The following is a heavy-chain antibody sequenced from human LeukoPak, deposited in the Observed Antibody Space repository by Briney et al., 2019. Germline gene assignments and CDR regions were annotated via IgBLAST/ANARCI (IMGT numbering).Heavy chain of an antibody. Sequence: SVKVSCKASGYTFTGYYMHWVRQAPGQGLEWMGGIIPIFGTANYAQKFQGRVTITADESTSTAYMELSSLRSEDTAVYYCARGGGYSGYDPFDYWGQGTLVTVSS. CDR2: IIPIFGTA. D-gene: IGHD5-12*01. CDR3: ARGGGYSGYDPFDY. J-gene: IGHJ4*02. CDR1: GYTFTGYY. V-gene: IGHV1-69*13.